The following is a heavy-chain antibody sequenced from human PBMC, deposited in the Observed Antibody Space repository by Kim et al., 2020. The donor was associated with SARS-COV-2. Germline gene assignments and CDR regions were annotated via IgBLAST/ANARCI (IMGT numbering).Heavy chain of an antibody. V-gene: IGHV3-30-3*01. Sequence: GGSLRLSCAASGFTFSSYAMHWVRQAPGKGLEWVAVISYDGSNKYYADSVKGRFTISRDNSKNTLYLQMNSLRAEDTAVYYCARVGRGGGYCSGGSCHHPAYPSDFQHWGQGTLVTVSS. D-gene: IGHD2-15*01. J-gene: IGHJ1*01. CDR2: ISYDGSNK. CDR1: GFTFSSYA. CDR3: ARVGRGGGYCSGGSCHHPAYPSDFQH.